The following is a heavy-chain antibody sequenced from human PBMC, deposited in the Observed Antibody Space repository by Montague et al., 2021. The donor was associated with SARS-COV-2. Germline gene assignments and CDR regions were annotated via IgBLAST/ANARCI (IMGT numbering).Heavy chain of an antibody. Sequence: TLSLTCTVSGGSISSGGYYWSWIRQHPGRGLEWIGYIYYSGSTYYNPSLKSRVTISVDTSKNQFSLKLSSVTAADTAVYYCACYVDGSGWLNPRGSGTFDHWGQGTLVTVSS. J-gene: IGHJ4*02. CDR2: IYYSGST. V-gene: IGHV4-31*03. CDR1: GGSISSGGYY. CDR3: ACYVDGSGWLNPRGSGTFDH. D-gene: IGHD6-19*01.